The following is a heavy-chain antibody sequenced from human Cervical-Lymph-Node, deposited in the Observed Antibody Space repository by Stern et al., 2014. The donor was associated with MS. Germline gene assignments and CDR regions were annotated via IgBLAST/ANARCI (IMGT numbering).Heavy chain of an antibody. J-gene: IGHJ3*02. D-gene: IGHD6-6*01. CDR2: TYHRSRWYY. CDR3: ARDVSSSPDAFDT. Sequence: QVQLGQSGPGLVKPSQTLSLTCAISGDSVSSNRATWSWIRQSPSRGLEWLGRTYHRSRWYYDYAISVKSRVTISPDTSNNQFSLRLNSVTPEDTAVYYCARDVSSSPDAFDTWGLGTMVVVSS. V-gene: IGHV6-1*01. CDR1: GDSVSSNRAT.